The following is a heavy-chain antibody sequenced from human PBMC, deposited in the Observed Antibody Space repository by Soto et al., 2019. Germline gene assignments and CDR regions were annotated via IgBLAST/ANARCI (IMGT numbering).Heavy chain of an antibody. D-gene: IGHD2-21*02. CDR3: ARVGGDFILLDY. J-gene: IGHJ4*02. V-gene: IGHV3-74*01. CDR1: GFTFSSYW. Sequence: GGSLRLSCAASGFTFSSYWMHWVRQAPGKGLVWVSRINSDGSITSYADSVKGRFTISRDNAKNTLYLQMNSLRAEDMAVYYCARVGGDFILLDYWGQGTLVTVSS. CDR2: INSDGSIT.